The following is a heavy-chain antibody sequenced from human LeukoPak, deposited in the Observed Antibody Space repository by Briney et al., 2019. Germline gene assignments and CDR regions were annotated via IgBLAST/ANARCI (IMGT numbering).Heavy chain of an antibody. J-gene: IGHJ3*02. CDR2: ISAYNGNT. Sequence: EASVKVSCKASGYTFTSYGISWVRQAPGQGLEWMGWISAYNGNTNYAQKLQGRVTMTTDTSTSTAYMELRSLRSDDTAVYYCARERRSPGPNDAFDIWGQGTMVTVSS. CDR3: ARERRSPGPNDAFDI. V-gene: IGHV1-18*01. D-gene: IGHD3-10*01. CDR1: GYTFTSYG.